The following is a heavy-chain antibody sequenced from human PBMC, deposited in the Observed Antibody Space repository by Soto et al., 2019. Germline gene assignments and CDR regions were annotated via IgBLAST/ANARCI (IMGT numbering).Heavy chain of an antibody. V-gene: IGHV3-66*01. J-gene: IGHJ6*02. Sequence: GGSLRLSCAASGFTVSSNYMSWVRQAPGKGLEWVSVIYSGGSTYYADSVKGRFTISRDNSKNTLYLQMNSLRAEDTAVYYCERGTKRSGYYYYYGRDVWGQGTTVTVSS. CDR3: ERGTKRSGYYYYYGRDV. CDR1: GFTVSSNY. CDR2: IYSGGST. D-gene: IGHD3-10*01.